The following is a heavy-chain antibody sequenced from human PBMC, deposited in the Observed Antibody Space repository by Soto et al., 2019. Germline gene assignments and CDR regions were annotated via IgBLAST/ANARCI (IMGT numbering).Heavy chain of an antibody. CDR2: INAGNGNT. J-gene: IGHJ6*02. D-gene: IGHD3-3*01. V-gene: IGHV1-3*01. CDR3: ASQYDFWSGYSSAYYYYGMDV. Sequence: ASVKVSCKASGYTFTSYDMHWVRQAPGQRLEWMGWINAGNGNTKYSQKFQGRVTITRDTSASTAYMELSSLRSEDTAVYYCASQYDFWSGYSSAYYYYGMDVWGQGTTVTVSS. CDR1: GYTFTSYD.